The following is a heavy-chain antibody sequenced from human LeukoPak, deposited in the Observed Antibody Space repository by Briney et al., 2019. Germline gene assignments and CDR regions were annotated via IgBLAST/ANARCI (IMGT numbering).Heavy chain of an antibody. V-gene: IGHV3-23*01. CDR3: AKETSSSFDY. Sequence: PGGSLRLSCAASGFTFSSYAMNWVRQAPGKGLEWVSGIRNRGGSTYYADAVKGRFTISRDNSNNTLYLQMNSLRAEDTAVYYCAKETSSSFDYLGQGTRVGVSA. CDR1: GFTFSSYA. D-gene: IGHD6-6*01. J-gene: IGHJ4*02. CDR2: IRNRGGST.